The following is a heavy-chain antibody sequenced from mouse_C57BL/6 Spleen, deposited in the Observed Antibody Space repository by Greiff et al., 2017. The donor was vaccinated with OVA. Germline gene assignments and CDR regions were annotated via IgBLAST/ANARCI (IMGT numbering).Heavy chain of an antibody. J-gene: IGHJ3*01. D-gene: IGHD1-1*01. Sequence: QVQLQQSGAELARPGASVKLSCKASGYTFTSYGISWVKQRTGQGLEWIGEIYPRSGNTYYNEKFKGKATLTADKSSSTAYMELRSLTSEDSAVYFCARMNYGSSSFAYWGQGTLVTVSA. V-gene: IGHV1-81*01. CDR3: ARMNYGSSSFAY. CDR2: IYPRSGNT. CDR1: GYTFTSYG.